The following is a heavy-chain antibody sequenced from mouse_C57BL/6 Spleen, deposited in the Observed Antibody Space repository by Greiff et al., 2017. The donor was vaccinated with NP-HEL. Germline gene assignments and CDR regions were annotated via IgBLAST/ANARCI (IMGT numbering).Heavy chain of an antibody. CDR1: GYTFTSYW. Sequence: QVQLQQSGAELVKPGASVKLSCKASGYTFTSYWMHWVKRRPGQGLEWIGIIHPNSGSTNYNEKFKSKATLTVDKPSSTAYMQLSSLTSEDSAVYYCARDVVAPYWGQGTLVTVSA. D-gene: IGHD1-1*01. V-gene: IGHV1-64*01. CDR2: IHPNSGST. J-gene: IGHJ3*01. CDR3: ARDVVAPY.